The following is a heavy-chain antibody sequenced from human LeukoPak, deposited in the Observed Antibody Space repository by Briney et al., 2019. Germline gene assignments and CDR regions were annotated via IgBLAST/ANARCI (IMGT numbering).Heavy chain of an antibody. Sequence: GGSLRLSCAVSGFTFSSYAMSWVRQAPGKGLGWVSAISGSGGSTYYADSVKGRFTISRDNSKNTLYLQMNSLRAEDTAVYYCAKDYGVQLWLGSYYFDYWGQGTLVTVSS. J-gene: IGHJ4*02. CDR1: GFTFSSYA. CDR3: AKDYGVQLWLGSYYFDY. D-gene: IGHD5-18*01. CDR2: ISGSGGST. V-gene: IGHV3-23*01.